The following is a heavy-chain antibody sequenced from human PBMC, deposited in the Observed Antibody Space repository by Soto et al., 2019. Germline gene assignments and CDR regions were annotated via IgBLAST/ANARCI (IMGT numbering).Heavy chain of an antibody. CDR3: STEGLYHDSSGSLFDF. CDR1: GFTFSKAW. J-gene: IGHJ4*02. D-gene: IGHD3-22*01. Sequence: GGSLRLSCAASGFTFSKAWMTWFRQAPGKGLEWVGRIKSKTEGGTIDYAAPVKGRFTISRDDSKNTLYLQMKSLKTEDTAVYYCSTEGLYHDSSGSLFDFWGQGILVTVSS. CDR2: IKSKTEGGTI. V-gene: IGHV3-15*01.